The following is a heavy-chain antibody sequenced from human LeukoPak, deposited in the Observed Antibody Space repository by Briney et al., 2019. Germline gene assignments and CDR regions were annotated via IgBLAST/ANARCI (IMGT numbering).Heavy chain of an antibody. CDR3: ASDVPTDY. J-gene: IGHJ4*02. CDR1: GGSISTYY. V-gene: IGHV4-59*01. CDR2: IYYSGNT. Sequence: SETLSLTCTVSGGSISTYYWSWIRQPPGKGLEWIGYIYYSGNTNYNPSLKSRVTISIDTSKNQFSLKLSSVTAADTAVYHCASDVPTDYWGQGTLVTVSS.